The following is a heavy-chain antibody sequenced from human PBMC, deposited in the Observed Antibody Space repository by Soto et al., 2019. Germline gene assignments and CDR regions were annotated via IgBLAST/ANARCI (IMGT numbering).Heavy chain of an antibody. CDR1: GFTFSSYA. J-gene: IGHJ4*02. CDR3: SNGGSGDVFDY. V-gene: IGHV3-23*01. D-gene: IGHD3-10*01. CDR2: ISGSGGST. Sequence: GGSLRLSCAASGFTFSSYAMSWVRQAPGKGLEWVSAISGSGGSTYYADSVKGRFTISRDNSKNTLYLQMNSLRAEDTAVYYCSNGGSGDVFDYCGQGTLVTVAS.